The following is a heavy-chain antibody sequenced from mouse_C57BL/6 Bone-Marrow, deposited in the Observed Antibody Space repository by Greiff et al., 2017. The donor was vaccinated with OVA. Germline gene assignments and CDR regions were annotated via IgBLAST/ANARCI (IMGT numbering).Heavy chain of an antibody. D-gene: IGHD1-3*01. V-gene: IGHV5-6*02. J-gene: IGHJ3*01. Sequence: EVKLVESGGDLVKPGGSLKLSCAASGFTFSSYGMSWVRQTPDKRLEWVATISSGGSYTYYPDSVKGRFTISRDNAKNTLYLQMSSLKSEDTAMYYCARRSGAYWGQGTLVTVSA. CDR1: GFTFSSYG. CDR2: ISSGGSYT. CDR3: ARRSGAY.